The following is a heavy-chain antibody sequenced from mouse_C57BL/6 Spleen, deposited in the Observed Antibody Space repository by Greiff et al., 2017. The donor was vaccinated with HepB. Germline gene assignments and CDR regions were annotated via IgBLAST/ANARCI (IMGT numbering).Heavy chain of an antibody. CDR3: ARGVASRYFDV. J-gene: IGHJ1*03. CDR1: GYTFTDYY. V-gene: IGHV1-26*01. Sequence: EVKLQQSGPELVKPGASVKISCKASGYTFTDYYMNWVKQSHGKSLEWIGDINPNNGGTSYNQKFKGKATLTVDKSSSTAYMELRSLTSEDSAVYYCARGVASRYFDVWGTGTTVTVSS. CDR2: INPNNGGT. D-gene: IGHD6-1*01.